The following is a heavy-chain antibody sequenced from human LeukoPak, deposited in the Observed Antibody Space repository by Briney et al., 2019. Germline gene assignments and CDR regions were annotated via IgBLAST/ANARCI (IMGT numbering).Heavy chain of an antibody. CDR1: GFTFSSYA. J-gene: IGHJ1*01. CDR3: ANSAQDYYDSSGYYD. Sequence: TGGSLRLSCAASGFTFSSYAMSWVRQPPGKGLEWVSAISGSGGSTYYADSVKGRFTISRDNSKNTLYLQMNSPRAEDTAVYYCANSAQDYYDSSGYYDWGQGTLVTVSS. D-gene: IGHD3-22*01. CDR2: ISGSGGST. V-gene: IGHV3-23*01.